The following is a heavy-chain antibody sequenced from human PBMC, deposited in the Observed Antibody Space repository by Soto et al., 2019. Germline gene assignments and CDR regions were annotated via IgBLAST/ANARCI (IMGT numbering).Heavy chain of an antibody. CDR1: GFTFSSYA. CDR3: AKDQTGLAVAGISLVFDY. Sequence: GGSLRLSCAASGFTFSSYAMSWVRQAPGKGLEWVSAISGSGGSTYYADSVKGRFTISRDNSKNTLYLQMNSLRAEDTAVYYCAKDQTGLAVAGISLVFDYWGQGTLVTVSS. D-gene: IGHD6-19*01. CDR2: ISGSGGST. J-gene: IGHJ4*02. V-gene: IGHV3-23*01.